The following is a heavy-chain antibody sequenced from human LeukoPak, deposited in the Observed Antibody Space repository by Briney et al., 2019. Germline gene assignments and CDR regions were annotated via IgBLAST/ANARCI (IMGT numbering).Heavy chain of an antibody. CDR2: ISNDGSNK. Sequence: GGSLRLSCAASEFTFSSYGMHWVRQAPGKGLEWVAVISNDGSNKYYADSVKGRFTLSRDDSKNTAYLQMNSLKTEDTAVYYCQSYSDNSASRALDYWGQGTPVTVSS. CDR1: EFTFSSYG. J-gene: IGHJ4*02. D-gene: IGHD3-22*01. V-gene: IGHV3-30*03. CDR3: QSYSDNSASRALDY.